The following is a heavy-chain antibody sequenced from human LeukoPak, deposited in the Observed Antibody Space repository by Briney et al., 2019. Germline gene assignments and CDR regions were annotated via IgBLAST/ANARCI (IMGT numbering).Heavy chain of an antibody. CDR2: ISSSSSYI. CDR3: ASPPDGDHGERYFDY. Sequence: GGSLRLSCAASGFTFSSYSMNWVRQAPGKGLEWVSSISSSSSYIYYADSVKGRFTISRDNAKNSLYLQMNSLRAEDTAVYYCASPPDGDHGERYFDYWGQGTLVTVSS. J-gene: IGHJ4*02. CDR1: GFTFSSYS. D-gene: IGHD4-17*01. V-gene: IGHV3-21*01.